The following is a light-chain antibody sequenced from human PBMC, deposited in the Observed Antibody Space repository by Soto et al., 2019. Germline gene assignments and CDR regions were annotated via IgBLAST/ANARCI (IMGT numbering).Light chain of an antibody. CDR1: HRIMTY. V-gene: IGKV1-39*01. Sequence: DVQMTQSPISLSGSVGDGLTITCRASHRIMTYLSWYQLKPGKPPRLLIYAASSLQSGVPSRFSGSGSGTDFTLTITMLHPDDFTSYSCQQSANPPPTFGQGTKVDIK. CDR2: AAS. CDR3: QQSANPPPT. J-gene: IGKJ1*01.